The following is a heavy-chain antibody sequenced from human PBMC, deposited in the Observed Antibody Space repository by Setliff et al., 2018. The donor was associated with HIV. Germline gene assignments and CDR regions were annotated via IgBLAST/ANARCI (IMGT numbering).Heavy chain of an antibody. J-gene: IGHJ4*02. CDR1: GFTFSSYS. D-gene: IGHD6-19*01. CDR2: ISSTGRYI. CDR3: ARDRRRRTLAGIGSYFDY. V-gene: IGHV3-21*04. Sequence: GGSLRLSCAASGFTFSSYSMNWVRQAPGKGLEWVSSISSTGRYIYYADALGGRFTISRDNARNSLYLQMNSLRAEDTAMYYCARDRRRRTLAGIGSYFDYWGQGTMVTVSS.